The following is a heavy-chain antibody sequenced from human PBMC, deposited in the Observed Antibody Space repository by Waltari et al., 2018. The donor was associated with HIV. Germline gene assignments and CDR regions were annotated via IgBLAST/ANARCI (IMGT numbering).Heavy chain of an antibody. Sequence: EVQLLESGGGLVQPGGSLRISCAASGFPFSNYSMIWVRQAPGKGLEWVSAISGSAVTTYYADPVKGRFTISRDNSKNTLYLQMNSLRADDTAVYYCAKDRAAVIIIPNFDYWGQGTQVTVSS. CDR3: AKDRAAVIIIPNFDY. D-gene: IGHD3-3*01. CDR1: GFPFSNYS. J-gene: IGHJ4*02. V-gene: IGHV3-23*01. CDR2: ISGSAVTT.